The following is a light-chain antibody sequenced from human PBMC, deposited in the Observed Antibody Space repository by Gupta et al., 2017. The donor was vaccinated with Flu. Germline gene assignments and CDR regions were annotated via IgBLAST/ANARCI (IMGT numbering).Light chain of an antibody. V-gene: IGLV2-14*01. J-gene: IGLJ2*01. Sequence: QSALTQPASVSGSPVQSISISCTGTSSDVGGYNHVSWYQQHPGKAPKLMIYEINNRPSGVSNRFSGSKSGNTASLTISGLRAEDEADYYCRSYTSRSTFLLFGGGTKLTVL. CDR2: EIN. CDR3: RSYTSRSTFLL. CDR1: SSDVGGYNH.